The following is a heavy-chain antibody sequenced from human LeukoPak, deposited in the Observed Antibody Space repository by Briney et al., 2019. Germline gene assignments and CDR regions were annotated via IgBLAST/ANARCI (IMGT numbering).Heavy chain of an antibody. CDR2: IRYDTSNK. V-gene: IGHV3-30*02. CDR1: GFTLSTYG. J-gene: IGHJ4*02. Sequence: GGSLRLSCAASGFTLSTYGMHWVRQAPGKGLEWVAFIRYDTSNKYYADSVKGRFTISRDNSKNTLYLQVNSVRVEDTAIYYCAKGSSSWFGELGYWGQGTLVTVSS. CDR3: AKGSSSWFGELGY. D-gene: IGHD6-13*01.